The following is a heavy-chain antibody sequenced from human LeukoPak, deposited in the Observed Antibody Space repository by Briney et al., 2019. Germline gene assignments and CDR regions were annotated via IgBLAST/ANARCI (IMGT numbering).Heavy chain of an antibody. CDR2: INPDSGDT. D-gene: IGHD7-27*01. CDR3: AKDGTGTAVEH. Sequence: GASVKVSCKASGYTLSGYHIHWVRQAPGHGLEWMGWINPDSGDTHYAQKFQGRVTMTTDTSTDTAYMELTSLRSDDTAVYYCAKDGTGTAVEHWGQGTLVTVSS. V-gene: IGHV1-2*02. J-gene: IGHJ1*01. CDR1: GYTLSGYH.